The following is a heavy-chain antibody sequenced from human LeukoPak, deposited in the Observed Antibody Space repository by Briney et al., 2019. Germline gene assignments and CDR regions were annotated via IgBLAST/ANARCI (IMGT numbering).Heavy chain of an antibody. CDR3: AREKNQGCSSTSCDYYYYYYMDV. CDR2: IYYSGST. Sequence: SETLSLTCTVSGGSISSYYWSWIRQPPGKGLEWIGYIYYSGSTNYNPPLKSRVTISVDTSKNQFSLKLSSVTAADTAVYYCAREKNQGCSSTSCDYYYYYYMDVWGKGTTVTVSS. J-gene: IGHJ6*03. CDR1: GGSISSYY. D-gene: IGHD2-2*01. V-gene: IGHV4-59*01.